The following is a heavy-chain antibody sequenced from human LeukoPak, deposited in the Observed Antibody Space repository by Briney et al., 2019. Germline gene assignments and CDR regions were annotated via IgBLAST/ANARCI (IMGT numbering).Heavy chain of an antibody. J-gene: IGHJ4*02. CDR1: GFIFSRYSMN. CDR2: IYYSGST. Sequence: GPLRLSCAASGFIFSRYSMNWGRQPPGKGLEWIGTIYYSGSTYYNPSLKRRVTISVDTSKNQFSLNLSSVTAADTAVYYCVRQKEYCSGGSCYPPDYWGQGTLVTVPS. D-gene: IGHD2-15*01. CDR3: VRQKEYCSGGSCYPPDY. V-gene: IGHV4-39*01.